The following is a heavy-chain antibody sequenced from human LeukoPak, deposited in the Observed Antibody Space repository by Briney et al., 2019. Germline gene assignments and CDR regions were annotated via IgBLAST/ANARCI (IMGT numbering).Heavy chain of an antibody. CDR1: GGSISSGGYS. Sequence: SQTLSLTCAVSGGSISSGGYSWSWIRQPPGKGLEWIGYIYHSGSTYYNPSLKGRVTISVDRSKNQFSLKLSSVTAADTAVYYCARVVSGWFDPWGQGTLVTVSS. CDR2: IYHSGST. V-gene: IGHV4-30-2*01. CDR3: ARVVSGWFDP. J-gene: IGHJ5*02.